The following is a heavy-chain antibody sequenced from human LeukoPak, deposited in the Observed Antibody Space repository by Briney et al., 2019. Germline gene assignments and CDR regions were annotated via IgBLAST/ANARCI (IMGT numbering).Heavy chain of an antibody. Sequence: EPSETPSLTCAVYGGSFSGYYWSWIRQPPGKGLDWIGEINHSGSTNYNPSLKSRVTISVDTSKNQFSLKLSSVTAADTAVYYCARVNMGIQLWSEDPWGQGTLVTVSS. CDR1: GGSFSGYY. CDR3: ARVNMGIQLWSEDP. V-gene: IGHV4-34*01. D-gene: IGHD5-18*01. CDR2: INHSGST. J-gene: IGHJ5*02.